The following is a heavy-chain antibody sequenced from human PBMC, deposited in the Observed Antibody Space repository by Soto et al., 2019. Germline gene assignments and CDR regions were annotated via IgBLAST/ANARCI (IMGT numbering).Heavy chain of an antibody. CDR2: IYPGDSET. CDR1: GYSFTTYW. V-gene: IGHV5-51*01. Sequence: PGESLKISCNGSGYSFTTYWIGWVRQMPGKGLEWMGIIYPGDSETRYGPSFEGQVTMSADKSISTAYLQWNSLKASDTAMYYCARTGGPDAFDIWGQGTMVTVSS. CDR3: ARTGGPDAFDI. D-gene: IGHD2-15*01. J-gene: IGHJ3*02.